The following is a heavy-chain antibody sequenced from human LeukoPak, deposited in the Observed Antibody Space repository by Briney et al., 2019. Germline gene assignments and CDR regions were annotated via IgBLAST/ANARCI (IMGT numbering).Heavy chain of an antibody. D-gene: IGHD6-13*01. CDR2: ISGSGSVV. CDR3: ASRDPSSWYVY. J-gene: IGHJ4*02. V-gene: IGHV3-48*03. Sequence: QPGGSLRLSCAASGFTFSTYEMNWVPQAPGKGLEWLLYISGSGSVVYYADSVKGRFTISRDNAKNSLYLQMNSLRAEDTAVYYCASRDPSSWYVYWGQGTLVTVSS. CDR1: GFTFSTYE.